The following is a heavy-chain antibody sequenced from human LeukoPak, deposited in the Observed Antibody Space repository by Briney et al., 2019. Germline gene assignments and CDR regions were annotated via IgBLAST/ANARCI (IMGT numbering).Heavy chain of an antibody. CDR1: GGSISSYY. V-gene: IGHV4-59*12. Sequence: SETLSLTCTVSGGSISSYYWSWIRQPPGKGLEWIGYIYYSGSTNYNPSLKSRVTISVDTSKNQFSLKLSSVTAADTAVYYCARLLSMYYYDSSGKTYYFDYWGQGTLVTVSS. CDR2: IYYSGST. CDR3: ARLLSMYYYDSSGKTYYFDY. D-gene: IGHD3-22*01. J-gene: IGHJ4*02.